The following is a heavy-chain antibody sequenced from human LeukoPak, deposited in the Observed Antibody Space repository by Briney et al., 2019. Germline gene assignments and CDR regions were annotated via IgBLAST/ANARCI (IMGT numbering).Heavy chain of an antibody. D-gene: IGHD3-3*01. CDR1: GFTFSSYS. CDR2: ISSSSSYT. Sequence: GGSLRLSCAASGFTFSSYSMNWVRQAPGKGLEWVSSISSSSSYTYYADSVKGRFTISRDNAKNSLYLQMNSLRAEDTAVYYCARANYDFWSGYYWNPFDYWGQGTLVTVSS. V-gene: IGHV3-21*01. J-gene: IGHJ4*02. CDR3: ARANYDFWSGYYWNPFDY.